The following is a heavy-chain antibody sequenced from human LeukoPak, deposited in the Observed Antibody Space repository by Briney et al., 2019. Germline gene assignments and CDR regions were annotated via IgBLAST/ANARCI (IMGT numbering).Heavy chain of an antibody. Sequence: KPPETPSPTRTVPGGPMRSYYRSWIRQPPRKGLELIGYVYYSGTANYNPSLESRVTILVDTSKNQFSLNLSSVTAADTAVYYCARTKSGWYYSDYWGQGTLVTVSS. CDR3: ARTKSGWYYSDY. CDR2: VYYSGTA. J-gene: IGHJ4*02. CDR1: GGPMRSYY. D-gene: IGHD6-19*01. V-gene: IGHV4-59*08.